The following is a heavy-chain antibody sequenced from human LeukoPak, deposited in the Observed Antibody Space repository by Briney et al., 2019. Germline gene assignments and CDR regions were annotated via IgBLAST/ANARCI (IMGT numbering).Heavy chain of an antibody. V-gene: IGHV4-61*02. Sequence: SETLSLTCTVSGGSISSGSYYWSWIRQPAGKGLEWIGRIYTSGSTNYNPSLKSRVTISVDTSKNQFSLKLSSVTAADTAVYSCARARFGELLNFDYWGQGTLVTVSS. D-gene: IGHD3-10*01. J-gene: IGHJ4*02. CDR1: GGSISSGSYY. CDR3: ARARFGELLNFDY. CDR2: IYTSGST.